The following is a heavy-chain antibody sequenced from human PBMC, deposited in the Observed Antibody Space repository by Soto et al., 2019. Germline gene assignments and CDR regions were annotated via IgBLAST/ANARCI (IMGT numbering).Heavy chain of an antibody. V-gene: IGHV3-30-3*01. CDR2: ISYDGSNK. CDR1: GFTFSSYA. D-gene: IGHD5-12*01. Sequence: VGSLRLSCAASGFTFSSYAMHWVRQAPVKVLEWVAVISYDGSNKYYADSVKGRFTISRDNSKNTLYLQMNSLRAEDTAVYYCARDSSRDGYPNLRDYYYGMDVWGQGTTVTVYS. J-gene: IGHJ6*02. CDR3: ARDSSRDGYPNLRDYYYGMDV.